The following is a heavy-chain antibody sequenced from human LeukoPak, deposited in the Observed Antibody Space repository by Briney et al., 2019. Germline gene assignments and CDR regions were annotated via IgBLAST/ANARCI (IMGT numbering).Heavy chain of an antibody. CDR2: INTKTGNP. V-gene: IGHV7-4-1*02. D-gene: IGHD2-15*01. J-gene: IGHJ6*03. CDR3: ARGSEPMVAAALADYYYIDV. Sequence: ASVTVSCKASGYTFSGYAMNWVRQAPGQGLEWMGWINTKTGNPTYAQGFTGRFVFSLDTSVTTAYLQISSLKAEDTAVYYCARGSEPMVAAALADYYYIDVWGKGTTVTVSS. CDR1: GYTFSGYA.